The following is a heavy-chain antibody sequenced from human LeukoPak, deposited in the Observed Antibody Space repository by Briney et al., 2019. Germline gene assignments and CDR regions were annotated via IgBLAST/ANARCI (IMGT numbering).Heavy chain of an antibody. CDR1: GFTFSSYG. J-gene: IGHJ4*02. Sequence: GGSLRLSCAASGFTFSSYGMHWVRQAPGKGLEWVAFIRYDGSNKYYADSVKGRFTISRDNSKNTLYLQMNSLRAEDTAVYYCAKDQGYCSSTSCSGLDYWGQGTLVTVSS. CDR2: IRYDGSNK. CDR3: AKDQGYCSSTSCSGLDY. V-gene: IGHV3-30*02. D-gene: IGHD2-2*01.